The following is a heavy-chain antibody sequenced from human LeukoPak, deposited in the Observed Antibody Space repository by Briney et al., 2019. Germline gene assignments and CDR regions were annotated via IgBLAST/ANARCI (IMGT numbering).Heavy chain of an antibody. D-gene: IGHD3-16*01. CDR2: IWYDGSNK. J-gene: IGHJ3*02. CDR1: GFTFSSYG. V-gene: IGHV3-33*01. CDR3: ARGGDDAFDI. Sequence: PGRSLRLSCAASGFTFSSYGMHWIRQAPGKGLEWVAVIWYDGSNKYYADSVKGRFTISRDNSKNTLYLQMNSLRAEDTAVYYCARGGDDAFDIWGQGTMVTVSS.